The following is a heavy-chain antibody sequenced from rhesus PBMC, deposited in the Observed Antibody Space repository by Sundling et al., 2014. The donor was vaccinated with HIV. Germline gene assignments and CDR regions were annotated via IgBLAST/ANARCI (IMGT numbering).Heavy chain of an antibody. Sequence: EVQLVESGGGLAKPGGSLRLSCAASGFTFSDYYMHWVRQASGKGLEWVSRISNGGGSTWYADSVKGRFIISRENAKNTLYLQMASLRAEDTAVYYCARDSPWNYFDYWGQGVLVTVSS. J-gene: IGHJ4*01. V-gene: IGHV3-59*01. CDR2: ISNGGGST. CDR1: GFTFSDYY. D-gene: IGHD1-38*01. CDR3: ARDSPWNYFDY.